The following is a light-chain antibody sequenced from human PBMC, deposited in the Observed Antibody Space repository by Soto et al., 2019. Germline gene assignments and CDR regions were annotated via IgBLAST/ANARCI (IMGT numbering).Light chain of an antibody. CDR3: QQYGNSPPWT. Sequence: EIVLTQSPGTLSLSPGERATLSCRASQSVGNNYLAWYQQKPGQAPRLLIYGVSSRATGIPDRFGGSGSGTDFTLPISRLEPEDFAVYYCQQYGNSPPWTFGQGTKVEI. V-gene: IGKV3-20*01. CDR1: QSVGNNY. CDR2: GVS. J-gene: IGKJ1*01.